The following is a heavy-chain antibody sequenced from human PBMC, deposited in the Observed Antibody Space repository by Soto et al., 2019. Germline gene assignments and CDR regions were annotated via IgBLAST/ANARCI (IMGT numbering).Heavy chain of an antibody. CDR2: INTNTGNP. Sequence: QVQLVQSGSELKKPGASVKVSCKASGYTFTSYAMNWVRQAPGQGLEWMGWINTNTGNPTYAQGFTGRFVFSLDTSXXTXYXXICSLKAEDTAVYYCARDRLIAAAGRRYYYYGMDVWGQGTTVTVSS. CDR1: GYTFTSYA. J-gene: IGHJ6*02. D-gene: IGHD6-13*01. CDR3: ARDRLIAAAGRRYYYYGMDV. V-gene: IGHV7-4-1*01.